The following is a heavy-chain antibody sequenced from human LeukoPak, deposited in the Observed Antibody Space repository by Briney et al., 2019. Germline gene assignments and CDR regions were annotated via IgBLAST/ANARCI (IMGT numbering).Heavy chain of an antibody. CDR2: IGGSGSST. J-gene: IGHJ6*02. D-gene: IGHD4/OR15-4a*01. V-gene: IGHV3-23*01. CDR3: AKDGAGYYYGMDV. Sequence: GGSLRLSCAAAGFTFSSFSMNWVRQAPGKGLEWVSGIGGSGSSTYYADSVKGRFTISRDNSKNTLYLQMNSLRAEDTALYYCAKDGAGYYYGMDVWGQGTTVTVSS. CDR1: GFTFSSFS.